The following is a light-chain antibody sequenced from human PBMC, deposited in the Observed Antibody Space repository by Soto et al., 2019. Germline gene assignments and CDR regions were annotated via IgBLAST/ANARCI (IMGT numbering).Light chain of an antibody. Sequence: QSALPQPPAVSAAPGQMVTISCSGTSSNIGSTYVSWYQHLPGTAPKQLIYDNNKRPSGIPARFSGSKSGTSATLGITGLQTGDEADYYCAAWDTSLHALILGGGTKLTVL. CDR1: SSNIGSTY. J-gene: IGLJ2*01. V-gene: IGLV1-51*01. CDR3: AAWDTSLHALI. CDR2: DNN.